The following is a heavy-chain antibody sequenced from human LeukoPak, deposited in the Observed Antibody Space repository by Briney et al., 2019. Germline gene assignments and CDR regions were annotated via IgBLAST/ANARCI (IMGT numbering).Heavy chain of an antibody. CDR2: IYTSGST. CDR1: GGSISSGSYY. D-gene: IGHD6-6*01. CDR3: ARLPTIAARPPDY. J-gene: IGHJ4*02. Sequence: SETLSLTCTVSGGSISSGSYYWSWIRQPAGKGLEWIGRIYTSGSTNYNPSLKSRVTISVDTSKNQFSLKLSSVTAADTAVYYCARLPTIAARPPDYWGQGTLVTVSS. V-gene: IGHV4-61*02.